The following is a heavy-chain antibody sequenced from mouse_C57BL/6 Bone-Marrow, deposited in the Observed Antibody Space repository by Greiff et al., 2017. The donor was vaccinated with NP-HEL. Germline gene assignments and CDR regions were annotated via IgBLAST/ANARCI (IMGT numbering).Heavy chain of an antibody. V-gene: IGHV1-61*01. D-gene: IGHD3-2*02. Sequence: VQLQQSGAELVRPGSSVKLSCKASGYTFTSYWMDWVKQRPGQGLEWIGKIYPSDSETHYNQKFKDKATLTVDKSSSTAYMQLSSLTSEDSAVYYCARWNSSGYSYWGQGTLVTVSA. CDR3: ARWNSSGYSY. CDR2: IYPSDSET. CDR1: GYTFTSYW. J-gene: IGHJ3*01.